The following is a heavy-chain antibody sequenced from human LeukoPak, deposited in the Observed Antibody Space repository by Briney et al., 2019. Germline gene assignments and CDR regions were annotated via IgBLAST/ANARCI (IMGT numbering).Heavy chain of an antibody. CDR2: IYYSGST. J-gene: IGHJ4*02. Sequence: SETLSLTCTVSGGSISSYYWSWIRQPPGKGLEWIGYIYYSGSTNYNPSLKSRVTISVDTSKNQFSLKLSSVTAADTAVYYCAGGIVPNGKYQLLWWRQQLAPQFDYWGQGTLVAVSS. V-gene: IGHV4-59*01. CDR3: AGGIVPNGKYQLLWWRQQLAPQFDY. CDR1: GGSISSYY. D-gene: IGHD2-2*01.